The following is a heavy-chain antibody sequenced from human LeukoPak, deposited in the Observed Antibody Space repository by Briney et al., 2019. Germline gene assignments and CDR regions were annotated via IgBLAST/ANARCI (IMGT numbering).Heavy chain of an antibody. Sequence: SETLSLTCTVSGGSISSYYWSWIRQPAGKGLEGMGRIYTSGRTNYNPSLKSRVTMSVDTSKNQFSLKLSSVTAADTAVYYCAREAKVYYDILTGYDAFDIWGQGTMVTVSS. CDR2: IYTSGRT. V-gene: IGHV4-4*07. CDR1: GGSISSYY. CDR3: AREAKVYYDILTGYDAFDI. D-gene: IGHD3-9*01. J-gene: IGHJ3*02.